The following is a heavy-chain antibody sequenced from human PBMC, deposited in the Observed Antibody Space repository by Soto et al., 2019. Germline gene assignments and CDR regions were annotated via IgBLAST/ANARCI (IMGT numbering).Heavy chain of an antibody. J-gene: IGHJ4*02. D-gene: IGHD2-8*02. CDR1: GITFRSYP. V-gene: IGHV3-48*02. Sequence: EVQLMESGGGLVQPGGSLRLSCSASGITFRSYPMTWVRHAPGRGLEWVSYISPTSSTIYYAGSVRGRFTISGDNANNSLYLQMDSLTDEDTAVYYCARGPGTGHLFDYWGQGTLVTVSS. CDR2: ISPTSSTI. CDR3: ARGPGTGHLFDY.